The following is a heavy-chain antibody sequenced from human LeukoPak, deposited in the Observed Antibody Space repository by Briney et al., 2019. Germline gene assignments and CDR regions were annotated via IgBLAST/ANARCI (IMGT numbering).Heavy chain of an antibody. J-gene: IGHJ5*02. CDR3: ARVTIAAAGTFWFDP. D-gene: IGHD6-13*01. CDR2: INHSGST. V-gene: IGHV4-34*01. Sequence: SETLSLTCAVYGGSFSDYYWSWIRQPPGKGLGWIGEINHSGSTNYNPSLKSRVTISVDTSKNQFSLKLSSVTAADTAVYYCARVTIAAAGTFWFDPWGQGTLVTVSS. CDR1: GGSFSDYY.